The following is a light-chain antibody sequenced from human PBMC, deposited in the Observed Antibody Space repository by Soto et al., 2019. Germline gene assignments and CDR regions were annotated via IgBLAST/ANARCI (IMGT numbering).Light chain of an antibody. Sequence: EFVLTQSPGTLSLSPGERATLSCRASQTVRNNYLAWYQQKPGQAPRLLIYDASSRATGIPDRFSGGGSGTDFNLTLSRLEPEDFAVYYCQQFSSYPLTFGGGTKVEIK. V-gene: IGKV3-20*01. CDR2: DAS. CDR1: QTVRNNY. J-gene: IGKJ4*01. CDR3: QQFSSYPLT.